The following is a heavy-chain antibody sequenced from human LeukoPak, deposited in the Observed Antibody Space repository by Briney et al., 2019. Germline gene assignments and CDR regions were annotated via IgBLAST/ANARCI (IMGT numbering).Heavy chain of an antibody. J-gene: IGHJ4*02. V-gene: IGHV3-30*18. CDR2: ISYDGSNK. CDR1: GFTFSSYG. CDR3: AKVSYDSRGDY. Sequence: GGSLRLSCAASGFTFSSYGMHWVRQAPGKGLEWVAVISYDGSNKYYADSVKGRFTISRDNSKNTLYLQMNSLRAEDTAVYYCAKVSYDSRGDYWGQETLVTVSS. D-gene: IGHD3-22*01.